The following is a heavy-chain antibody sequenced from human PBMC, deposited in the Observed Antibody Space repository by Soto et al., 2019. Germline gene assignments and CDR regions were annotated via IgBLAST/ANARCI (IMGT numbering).Heavy chain of an antibody. Sequence: GGSLRLSCAASGFIFSISGLHWVRQAPGKSLEWVALISKDGNNQDYADSVKGRFTISRDNSKNTLFLEMSSLRPDDTAVYYCAKDGYQAAFAFWGQGTMVTVSS. V-gene: IGHV3-30*18. D-gene: IGHD6-13*01. CDR1: GFIFSISG. CDR3: AKDGYQAAFAF. J-gene: IGHJ3*01. CDR2: ISKDGNNQ.